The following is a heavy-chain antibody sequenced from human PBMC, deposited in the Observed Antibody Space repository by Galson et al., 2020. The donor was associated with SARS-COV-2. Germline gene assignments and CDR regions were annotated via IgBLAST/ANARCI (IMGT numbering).Heavy chain of an antibody. CDR3: ARSLRYSGSYYRGIDAFDI. V-gene: IGHV1-2*02. CDR2: INPNSGGT. D-gene: IGHD1-26*01. J-gene: IGHJ3*02. Sequence: ASVKVSCKASGYTFTGYYMHWVRQAPGQGLEWMGWINPNSGGTNYAQKFQGRVTMTRDTSISTAYMELSRLRSDDTAVYYCARSLRYSGSYYRGIDAFDIWGQGTMVTVSS. CDR1: GYTFTGYY.